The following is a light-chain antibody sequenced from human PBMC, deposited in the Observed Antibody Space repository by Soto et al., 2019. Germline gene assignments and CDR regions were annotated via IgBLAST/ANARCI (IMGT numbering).Light chain of an antibody. Sequence: IQMTQSPSSVSASVGDRVTITCRASQGLNNRLAWFQQTPGKAPKLLIYAVSTLESGVPSRFSGSASGTDYTLTINSLQPEDLATYYCQQSNSFPITFGQGTRLEIK. CDR1: QGLNNR. J-gene: IGKJ5*01. CDR2: AVS. V-gene: IGKV1-12*01. CDR3: QQSNSFPIT.